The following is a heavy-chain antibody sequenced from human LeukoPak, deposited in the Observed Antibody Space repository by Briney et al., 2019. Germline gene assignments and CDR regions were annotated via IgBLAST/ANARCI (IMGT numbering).Heavy chain of an antibody. CDR2: IYYSGST. CDR1: GGSISSSSYY. D-gene: IGHD3-3*01. V-gene: IGHV4-39*01. CDR3: ASSADLRFLEWLYDY. J-gene: IGHJ4*02. Sequence: SETLSLTCTVSGGSISSSSYYWGWIRQPPGKGLEWIGSIYYSGSTYYNPSLKSRVTISVDTSKNQFSLKLSSVTAADTAVYYCASSADLRFLEWLYDYWGQGTLVTASS.